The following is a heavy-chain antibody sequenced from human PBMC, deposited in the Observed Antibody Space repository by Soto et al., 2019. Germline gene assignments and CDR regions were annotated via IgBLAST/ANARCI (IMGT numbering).Heavy chain of an antibody. V-gene: IGHV1-2*02. J-gene: IGHJ3*02. Sequence: ASVKVSCKASGYTFTGYYMHWVRQAPGQGLEWMGWINPNSGGTNYAQKFQGRVTMTRDTSISTAYMELSGLRSDDTAVYYCARVRLLLAMDAFDIWGQGTMVTVSS. CDR3: ARVRLLLAMDAFDI. CDR1: GYTFTGYY. CDR2: INPNSGGT. D-gene: IGHD5-18*01.